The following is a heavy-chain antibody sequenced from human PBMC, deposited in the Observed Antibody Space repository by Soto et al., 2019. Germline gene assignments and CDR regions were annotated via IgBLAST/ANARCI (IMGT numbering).Heavy chain of an antibody. Sequence: SETLPLTCTVSGGSTRSGGYYWYWIRQHPGKGLEWIGYIYYSGTTYYNPSLKSRVTISVDTSKNQFSLELSSVTAADTAVYYCAASCVACGGFNYYGMDVWGQGTTVTVSS. V-gene: IGHV4-31*03. CDR2: IYYSGTT. CDR1: GGSTRSGGYY. J-gene: IGHJ6*02. CDR3: AASCVACGGFNYYGMDV. D-gene: IGHD2-21*01.